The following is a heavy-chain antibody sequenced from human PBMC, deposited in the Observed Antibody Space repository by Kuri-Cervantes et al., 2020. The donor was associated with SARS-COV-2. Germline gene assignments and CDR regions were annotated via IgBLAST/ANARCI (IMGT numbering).Heavy chain of an antibody. CDR3: ARARTAGGLKQWLARVYYYYYMDV. D-gene: IGHD6-19*01. V-gene: IGHV3-30*02. Sequence: GESLKISCAASGFTFSSYGMHWARRAPGKGLEWVAFIRYDVSNKYYADSVKGRFTISRDNSKNTLYLQMNSLRAEDTAVYYCARARTAGGLKQWLARVYYYYYMDVWGKGTTVTVSS. CDR2: IRYDVSNK. CDR1: GFTFSSYG. J-gene: IGHJ6*03.